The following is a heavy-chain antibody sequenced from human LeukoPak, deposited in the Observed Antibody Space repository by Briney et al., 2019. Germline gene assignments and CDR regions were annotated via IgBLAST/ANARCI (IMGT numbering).Heavy chain of an antibody. D-gene: IGHD3-9*01. J-gene: IGHJ4*02. V-gene: IGHV3-69-1*01. CDR1: GFTFSDYY. CDR2: I. Sequence: PGGSLRLSCAASGFTFSDYYMSWIRQAPGKGLEWVSSIYYADSVKGRFTISRDNAKNSLYLQMNSLRAEDTAVYYCASEPRLRYFDWLLFGWGQGTLVTVSS. CDR3: ASEPRLRYFDWLLFG.